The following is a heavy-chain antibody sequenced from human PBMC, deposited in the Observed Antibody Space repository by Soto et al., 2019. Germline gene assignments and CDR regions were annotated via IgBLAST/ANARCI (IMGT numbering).Heavy chain of an antibody. CDR1: GYSFTSYW. CDR2: IYPGDSDT. CDR3: ARLDIVLVPAAMSRYYSYGMDV. V-gene: IGHV5-51*01. D-gene: IGHD2-2*01. J-gene: IGHJ6*02. Sequence: PGESLKISCKGSGYSFTSYWIGWVRQMPGKGLEWMGIIYPGDSDTRYSPSFQGQVTISADKSISTAYLQWSSLKASDTAMYYCARLDIVLVPAAMSRYYSYGMDVWGQGTTVTVSS.